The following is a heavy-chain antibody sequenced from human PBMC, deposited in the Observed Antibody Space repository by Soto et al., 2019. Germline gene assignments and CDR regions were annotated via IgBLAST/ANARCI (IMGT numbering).Heavy chain of an antibody. V-gene: IGHV3-64D*09. CDR2: ISSNGGST. CDR1: GFTFSSYA. CDR3: ARSSDAFDI. Sequence: GGSLRLSCSASGFTFSSYAMHWVRQAPGKGLEYVSSISSNGGSTYYADSVKGRFTISRDNSKNTLYLQMSRLRAEDAAGYYCARSSDAFDIWGHGTMVTVSS. D-gene: IGHD6-6*01. J-gene: IGHJ3*02.